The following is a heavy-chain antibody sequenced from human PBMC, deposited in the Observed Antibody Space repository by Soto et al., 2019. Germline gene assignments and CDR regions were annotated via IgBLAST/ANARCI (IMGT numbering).Heavy chain of an antibody. D-gene: IGHD5-18*01. CDR2: ISSSSSTI. J-gene: IGHJ4*02. CDR1: GFTFGSYS. V-gene: IGHV3-48*01. CDR3: AKDGGYSYGPYDY. Sequence: EVQLVESGGGLVQPGGSLRLSCAASGFTFGSYSMNWVRQAPGKGLEWVSYISSSSSTIYYADSVEGRFTISRDNAKNSLDLQMNSLRAEDTAVYYRAKDGGYSYGPYDYWGQGTLVTVSS.